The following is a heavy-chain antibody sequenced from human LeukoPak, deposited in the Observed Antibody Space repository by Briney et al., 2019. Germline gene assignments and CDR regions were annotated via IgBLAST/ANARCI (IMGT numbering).Heavy chain of an antibody. CDR2: ISAYNGNT. D-gene: IGHD3-9*01. CDR3: ARDLSDDILTGYYMFDY. J-gene: IGHJ4*02. Sequence: ASVKVSCKASGYTFTSYGISWVRQAPGQGLEWMGWISAYNGNTNYAQKLQGRVTMTTDTSTSTAYMELRSLRSDDTAVYYCARDLSDDILTGYYMFDYWGQGTLVTVSS. CDR1: GYTFTSYG. V-gene: IGHV1-18*01.